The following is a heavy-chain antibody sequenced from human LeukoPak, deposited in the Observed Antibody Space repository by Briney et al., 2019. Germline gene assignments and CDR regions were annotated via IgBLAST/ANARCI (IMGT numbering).Heavy chain of an antibody. J-gene: IGHJ6*03. CDR3: ARGSSGTYYYYYYMDV. CDR2: INHSGST. CDR1: GGSFSGYY. V-gene: IGHV4-34*01. D-gene: IGHD3-10*01. Sequence: SETLSLTCAVYGGSFSGYYWIWIRQPPGKGREWIGEINHSGSTNYNPSLKSRVTISVNTSKNQFSLKLSSVTAADTAVYYCARGSSGTYYYYYYMDVWGKGTTVTVSS.